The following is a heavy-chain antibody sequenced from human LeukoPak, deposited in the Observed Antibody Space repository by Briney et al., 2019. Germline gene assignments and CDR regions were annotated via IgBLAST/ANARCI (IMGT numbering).Heavy chain of an antibody. CDR3: ARDRRDSSSSYFDY. Sequence: ASVEVSCKASGYTFTSYGISWVRQAPGQGLEWMGWISTYNGNTNYAQKLQGRVTMTTDTSTSTAYMELMSLRSDDTAVYYCARDRRDSSSSYFDYWGQGTLVTVSS. CDR1: GYTFTSYG. CDR2: ISTYNGNT. D-gene: IGHD6-13*01. J-gene: IGHJ4*02. V-gene: IGHV1-18*01.